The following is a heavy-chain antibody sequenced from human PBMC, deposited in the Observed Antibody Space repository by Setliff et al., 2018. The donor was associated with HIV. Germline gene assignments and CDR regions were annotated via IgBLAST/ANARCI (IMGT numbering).Heavy chain of an antibody. CDR1: GGSISTYY. CDR3: AKSPGFSGYGGSG. CDR2: VSTSGST. D-gene: IGHD5-12*01. Sequence: PSETLSLTCTVSGGSISTYYWSWIRQPAGKGLEWIGRVSTSGSTKYNPSLKSRVTISIDTSKNQFSLRLTSVTAADTAVYYCAKSPGFSGYGGSGWGQGTLVTVSS. J-gene: IGHJ4*02. V-gene: IGHV4-4*07.